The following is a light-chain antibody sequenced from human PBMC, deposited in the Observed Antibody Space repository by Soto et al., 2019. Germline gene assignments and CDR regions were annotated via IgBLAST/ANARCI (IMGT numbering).Light chain of an antibody. CDR2: GAS. CDR3: QQYRNWPRT. CDR1: QSVDIN. J-gene: IGKJ1*01. V-gene: IGKV3-15*01. Sequence: EIVLTQSPATLSVSPGERFSLSCMAIQSVDINLAWYEQKPGQAPRLLIYGASTRATDMPGRYSGRGSGTEFTLTISSLQSEDFEVYYCQQYRNWPRTFGQGTKVDIK.